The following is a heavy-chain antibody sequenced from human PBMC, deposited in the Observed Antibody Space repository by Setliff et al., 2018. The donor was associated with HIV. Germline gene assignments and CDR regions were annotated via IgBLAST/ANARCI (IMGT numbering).Heavy chain of an antibody. D-gene: IGHD3-3*01. CDR3: ARGLSIFGVATPGFYSFMDV. V-gene: IGHV4-59*11. CDR1: GGSITGHY. J-gene: IGHJ6*03. Sequence: SETLSLTCTVSGGSITGHYWSWIRQPPGKGPEWIGYIHYSGSSNYNPSLKSRVSISLDTSKKQVSLKLNSVTAADTAVYYCARGLSIFGVATPGFYSFMDVWDKGTTVTVSS. CDR2: IHYSGSS.